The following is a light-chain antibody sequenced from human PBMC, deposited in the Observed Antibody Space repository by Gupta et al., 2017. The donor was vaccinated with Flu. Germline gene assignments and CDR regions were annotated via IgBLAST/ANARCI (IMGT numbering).Light chain of an antibody. CDR2: SNN. CDR3: AAWDDSLNGPV. V-gene: IGLV1-44*01. CDR1: SSNIGSNT. Sequence: QSMLTQPPSASGTPGQRVTISCSGSSSNIGSNTVNWYQQLPGTAPKLLIYSNNQRPSGVPDRFSGSKSGTSAFLAISGLQSEDEADYYCAAWDDSLNGPVFGGGTKLTVL. J-gene: IGLJ3*02.